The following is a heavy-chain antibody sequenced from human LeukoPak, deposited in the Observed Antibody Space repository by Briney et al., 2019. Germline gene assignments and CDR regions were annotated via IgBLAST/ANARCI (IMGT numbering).Heavy chain of an antibody. CDR1: GYTLTELS. CDR3: ATVHDSSGYYYSSFDY. V-gene: IGHV1-24*01. J-gene: IGHJ4*02. CDR2: SDPEDGET. Sequence: ASVKVSCKVSGYTLTELSMHWVRQAPGKGLEWMGGSDPEDGETIYAQKFQGRVTMTEDTSTDTAYMELSSLRSEDTAVYYCATVHDSSGYYYSSFDYWGQGTLVTVSS. D-gene: IGHD3-22*01.